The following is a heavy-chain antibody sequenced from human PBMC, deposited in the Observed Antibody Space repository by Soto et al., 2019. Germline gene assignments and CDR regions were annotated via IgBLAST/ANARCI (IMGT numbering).Heavy chain of an antibody. CDR1: GGSFSGYY. CDR3: ARETRYCSGGSCPPSYYYYYYMDV. Sequence: PSETLSLTCAVYGGSFSGYYWSWIRQPPGKRLEWIGEINHSGSTNYNPSLKSRVTISVDTSKNQFSLKLSSVTAADTAVYYCARETRYCSGGSCPPSYYYYYYMDVWGQGTTVTLSS. CDR2: INHSGST. J-gene: IGHJ6*03. D-gene: IGHD2-15*01. V-gene: IGHV4-34*01.